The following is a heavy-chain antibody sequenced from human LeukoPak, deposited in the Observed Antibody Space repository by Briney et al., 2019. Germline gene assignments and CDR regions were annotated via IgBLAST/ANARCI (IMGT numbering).Heavy chain of an antibody. CDR1: GFTFSNAW. Sequence: GGSLRLSCAASGFTFSNAWMSWVRQAPGKGLEWVGRIKSKTDGGTTDYAAPVKGRFTISRDDSKNTLYLQMNSLRAEDTAVYYCAKDEDMVTPPYYFDYWGQGTLVTVSS. CDR2: IKSKTDGGTT. CDR3: AKDEDMVTPPYYFDY. D-gene: IGHD5-12*01. V-gene: IGHV3-15*01. J-gene: IGHJ4*02.